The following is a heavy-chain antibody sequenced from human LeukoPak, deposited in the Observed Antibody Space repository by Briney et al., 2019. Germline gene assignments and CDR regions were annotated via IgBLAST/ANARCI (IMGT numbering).Heavy chain of an antibody. D-gene: IGHD3-22*01. CDR1: GFTFSDYY. J-gene: IGHJ3*02. V-gene: IGHV3-11*01. CDR3: ARAHDSSGYQTADAFDI. CDR2: ISSSGSTI. Sequence: GGSLRLSCAASGFTFSDYYMSWIRQAPGKGLEWVSYISSSGSTIYYADSVKGRFTISRDNAKNSLYLQMNSLRAEDTAVYYCARAHDSSGYQTADAFDIWGQGTMVTVSS.